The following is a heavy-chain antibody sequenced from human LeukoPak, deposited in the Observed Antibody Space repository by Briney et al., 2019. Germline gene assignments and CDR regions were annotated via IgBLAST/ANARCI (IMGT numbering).Heavy chain of an antibody. V-gene: IGHV3-43*02. CDR2: ISGDGGRT. Sequence: GGSLRLSCAASGFTFDDYAMHWVRQAPGKGLEWVSLISGDGGRTYYADSVKGRFTISRDNSKNSLYLQTNSLRTEDTALHYCAKDISLSGYSYGYHFDYWGQGTLVTVSS. CDR1: GFTFDDYA. D-gene: IGHD5-18*01. CDR3: AKDISLSGYSYGYHFDY. J-gene: IGHJ4*02.